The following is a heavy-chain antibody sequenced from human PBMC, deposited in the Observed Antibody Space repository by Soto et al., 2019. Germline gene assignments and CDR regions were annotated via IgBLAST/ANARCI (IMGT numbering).Heavy chain of an antibody. CDR1: GGTFSSYT. J-gene: IGHJ6*02. V-gene: IGHV1-69*02. D-gene: IGHD2-15*01. CDR3: ARGGYCSGGSCYEYYYGMDV. CDR2: IIPILGIA. Sequence: QVQLVQSGAEVKKPGSSVKVSCKASGGTFSSYTISWVRQAPGQGLEWMGRIIPILGIANYAQKFQGRVTITAYKSTSTAYMELSSLRSEDTAVYYCARGGYCSGGSCYEYYYGMDVWGQGTTVTVSS.